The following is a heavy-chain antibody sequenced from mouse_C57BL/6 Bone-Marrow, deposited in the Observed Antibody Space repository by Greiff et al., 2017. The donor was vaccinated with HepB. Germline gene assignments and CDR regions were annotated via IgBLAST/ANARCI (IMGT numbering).Heavy chain of an antibody. D-gene: IGHD4-1*01. V-gene: IGHV10-1*01. CDR3: VTGTAAY. J-gene: IGHJ3*01. CDR1: GFSFNTYA. CDR2: IRSKSNNYAT. Sequence: EVKVEESGGGLVQPKGSLKLSCAASGFSFNTYAMNWVRQAPGKGLEWVARIRSKSNNYATYYADSVKDRFTISGDDSESMLYLQMNNLKTEDTAMYYCVTGTAAYWGQGTLVTVSA.